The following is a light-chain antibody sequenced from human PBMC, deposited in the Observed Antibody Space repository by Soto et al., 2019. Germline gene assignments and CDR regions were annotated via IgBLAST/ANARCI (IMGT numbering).Light chain of an antibody. Sequence: VMTQSPLSLPVTLGQPASISCRSSQSLVYSDGNTYLAWYQQKPGQPPKLLIYWASTRESGVPDRFSGSGSGTDFTLTISSLQAEDVAVYYCQQYYSTPTWTFGQGTKVDIK. CDR1: QSLVYSDGNTY. J-gene: IGKJ1*01. V-gene: IGKV4-1*01. CDR3: QQYYSTPTWT. CDR2: WAS.